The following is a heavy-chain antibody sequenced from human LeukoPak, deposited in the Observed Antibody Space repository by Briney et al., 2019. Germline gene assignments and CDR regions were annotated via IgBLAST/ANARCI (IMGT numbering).Heavy chain of an antibody. CDR3: AREPTWNSRSRAFDI. V-gene: IGHV6-1*01. CDR2: TYYRSKWYN. CDR1: GDSVSSNSAA. J-gene: IGHJ3*02. D-gene: IGHD1-7*01. Sequence: SQTLSLTCAISGDSVSSNSAAWNWIMQSPSRGLEWLGRTYYRSKWYNDYAVSLKSRITIKPDTSKNQFSMQLNSVTPEDTAVYYCAREPTWNSRSRAFDIWGQGTMVTVSS.